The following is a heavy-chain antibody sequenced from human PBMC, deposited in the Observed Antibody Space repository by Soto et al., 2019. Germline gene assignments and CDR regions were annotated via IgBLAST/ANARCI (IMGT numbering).Heavy chain of an antibody. Sequence: EVQLVESGGGLVKPGGSLRLSCAASGFTFSSYSMNWVRQAPGKGLEWVSSISSSSSYIYYADSVKGRFTISRDNAKNSLYLQLTSLRSEDTALYYFARDQPGYSYGYGLGYWGQGTLVTVSS. J-gene: IGHJ4*02. D-gene: IGHD5-18*01. V-gene: IGHV3-21*01. CDR3: ARDQPGYSYGYGLGY. CDR1: GFTFSSYS. CDR2: ISSSSSYI.